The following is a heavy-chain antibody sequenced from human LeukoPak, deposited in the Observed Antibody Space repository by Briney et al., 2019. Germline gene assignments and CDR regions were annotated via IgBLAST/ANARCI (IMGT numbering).Heavy chain of an antibody. Sequence: PSETLSLTCTVSGGSISSHYWSWIRQPPGKGLEWIGYIYYSGSTNYNPSLKSRVTISVDTSKNQFSLKLSSVTAADTAVYYCARVKGDPDSSGWYRRVDWYFDLWGRGTLVTVSS. V-gene: IGHV4-59*11. D-gene: IGHD6-19*01. J-gene: IGHJ2*01. CDR2: IYYSGST. CDR3: ARVKGDPDSSGWYRRVDWYFDL. CDR1: GGSISSHY.